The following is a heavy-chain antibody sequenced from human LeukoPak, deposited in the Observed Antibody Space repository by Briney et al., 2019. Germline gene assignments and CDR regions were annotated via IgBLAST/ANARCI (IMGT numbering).Heavy chain of an antibody. CDR3: ARGFRSRSRRGIVVVPAATILGY. Sequence: ASVKVSCKASGYTFTSYDINWVRQATGQGLEWMGWMNPNSGNTGYAQKFQGRVTMTRNTSISTAYMELSSLRSEDTAVYYCARGFRSRSRRGIVVVPAATILGYWGQGTLVTVSS. V-gene: IGHV1-8*01. CDR1: GYTFTSYD. J-gene: IGHJ4*02. D-gene: IGHD2-2*01. CDR2: MNPNSGNT.